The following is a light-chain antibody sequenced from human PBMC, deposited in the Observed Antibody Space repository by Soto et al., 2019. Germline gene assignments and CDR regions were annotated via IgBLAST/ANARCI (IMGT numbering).Light chain of an antibody. J-gene: IGKJ1*01. V-gene: IGKV3-15*01. Sequence: ETLMTQSPATLSVSPGARATLSCRASQSVNNNLAWYQQKLGQAPRVLIYGASTRATGIPARFTGSGSGTEFILTITSLQSEDSAVYYCQEYNTWPWTFGQGTKVDNK. CDR3: QEYNTWPWT. CDR1: QSVNNN. CDR2: GAS.